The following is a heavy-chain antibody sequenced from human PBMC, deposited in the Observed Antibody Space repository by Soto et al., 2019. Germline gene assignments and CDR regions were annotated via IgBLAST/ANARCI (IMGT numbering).Heavy chain of an antibody. CDR1: GGTFSTYT. CDR3: AGDPDSHYNDSHASSYP. CDR2: IIPSIGII. Sequence: QVQLVQSGAEVKKPGSSVKVSCKASGGTFSTYTITWVRQAPGQGLEWMGRIIPSIGIINYAQKFHGRVTISADKFTGTAYMELTGLRSDDTAVYYCAGDPDSHYNDSHASSYPWGQGTLVTVSS. J-gene: IGHJ5*02. V-gene: IGHV1-69*08. D-gene: IGHD4-4*01.